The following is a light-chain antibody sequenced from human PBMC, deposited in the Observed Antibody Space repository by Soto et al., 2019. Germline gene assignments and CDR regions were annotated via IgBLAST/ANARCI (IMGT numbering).Light chain of an antibody. V-gene: IGKV3-11*01. J-gene: IGKJ1*01. Sequence: EIVLTQSPATLSLSPGGRATLSCRASQSVSSYLAWYQQKPGQAPRLLIYDASNRATAIPARFSGSGSGTDFTLTSSSLEPEDFAVYYCQQRSNWPPTFGQGTKVEIK. CDR3: QQRSNWPPT. CDR2: DAS. CDR1: QSVSSY.